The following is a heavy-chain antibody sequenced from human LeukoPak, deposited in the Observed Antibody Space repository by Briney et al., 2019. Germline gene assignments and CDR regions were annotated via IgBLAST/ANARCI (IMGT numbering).Heavy chain of an antibody. CDR1: GFTFSSYA. Sequence: GGSLRLSCAASGFTFSSYAMSWVRQAPGKGLEWVSGISGSGGSTYYADSEKGRFTISRDNSKNTLYLQMNSLRAEDTAVYYCAKAYSSSWYEVFDYWGQGTLVTVSS. CDR3: AKAYSSSWYEVFDY. V-gene: IGHV3-23*01. J-gene: IGHJ4*02. CDR2: ISGSGGST. D-gene: IGHD6-13*01.